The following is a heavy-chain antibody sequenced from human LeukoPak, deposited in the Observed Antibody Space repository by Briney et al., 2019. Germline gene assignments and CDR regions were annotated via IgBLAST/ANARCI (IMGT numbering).Heavy chain of an antibody. Sequence: PGGSLRLSCSASGFTLSDYVMHWVRQAPGKGLEWVASLHYDGIKKYYAASVKGRFTISRDNANNSLYLQMNSLRVEDTAVYFCTAYIMGYWGQGILVTVSS. J-gene: IGHJ4*02. V-gene: IGHV3-30*02. CDR3: TAYIMGY. CDR1: GFTLSDYV. D-gene: IGHD2-2*02. CDR2: LHYDGIKK.